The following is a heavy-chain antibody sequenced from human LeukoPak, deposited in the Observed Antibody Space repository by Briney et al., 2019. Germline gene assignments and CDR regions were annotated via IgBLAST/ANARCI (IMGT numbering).Heavy chain of an antibody. Sequence: GGSLRLSCAASGFTFSNYAMSWVRQAPGRGLEWVSTISSSYGTTYYADSVKGRFTISRDNTKNTVYLQMDSLRAEDTAVYYCTRERNNGWDSWGQGTLVSVSS. CDR3: TRERNNGWDS. V-gene: IGHV3-23*01. CDR1: GFTFSNYA. CDR2: ISSSYGTT. D-gene: IGHD6-19*01. J-gene: IGHJ4*02.